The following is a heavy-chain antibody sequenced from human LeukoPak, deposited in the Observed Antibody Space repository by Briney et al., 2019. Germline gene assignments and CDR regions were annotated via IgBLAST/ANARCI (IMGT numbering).Heavy chain of an antibody. J-gene: IGHJ5*02. Sequence: GGSLRLSCAASGFTFSTFWMNWVRQAPGKGPEWVANINPDGGETYYVDSVKGRFTVSRDNAKNSLYLQINSLRADDTAVYYCRIGHYSDYAWDQGTLVIVSS. CDR2: INPDGGET. D-gene: IGHD4-11*01. CDR3: RIGHYSDYA. V-gene: IGHV3-7*01. CDR1: GFTFSTFW.